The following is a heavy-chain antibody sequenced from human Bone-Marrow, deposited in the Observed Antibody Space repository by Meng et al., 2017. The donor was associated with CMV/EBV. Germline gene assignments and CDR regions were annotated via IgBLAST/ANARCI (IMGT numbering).Heavy chain of an antibody. Sequence: SGPTLVKPTPTLTLTCTFSGFSLSTSGMCVSWVRQPPGKALEWLALIDWDDDKYYSTSLKTRLTISKDTSKTQVVLTMTNMDPVDTATYYCARRYCSSTSCLGGFDYWGQGTLVTVSS. CDR2: IDWDDDK. CDR3: ARRYCSSTSCLGGFDY. V-gene: IGHV2-70*20. CDR1: GFSLSTSGMC. D-gene: IGHD2-2*01. J-gene: IGHJ4*02.